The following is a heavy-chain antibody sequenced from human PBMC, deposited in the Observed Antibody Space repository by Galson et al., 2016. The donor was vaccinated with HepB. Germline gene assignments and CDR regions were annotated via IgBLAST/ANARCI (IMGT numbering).Heavy chain of an antibody. Sequence: SLRLSCAASGFTFSSYGMHWVRQAPGKGLEWVAVISYDGRNKSYADSVKGRFTITGDNSKNTLYLQMNRLRAEDTAVYYCAKDQGRRITIFGVVTSGGALDYWGQGALVTVSS. CDR2: ISYDGRNK. D-gene: IGHD3-3*01. J-gene: IGHJ4*02. CDR3: AKDQGRRITIFGVVTSGGALDY. V-gene: IGHV3-30*18. CDR1: GFTFSSYG.